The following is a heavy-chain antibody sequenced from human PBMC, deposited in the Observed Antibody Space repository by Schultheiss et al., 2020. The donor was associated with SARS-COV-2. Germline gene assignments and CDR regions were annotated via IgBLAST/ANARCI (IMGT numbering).Heavy chain of an antibody. D-gene: IGHD3-22*01. CDR3: ARTRRTYYYDSSGYHD. CDR2: IDWDDDK. CDR1: GFSLSTSGMC. V-gene: IGHV2-70*01. J-gene: IGHJ4*02. Sequence: QTLSLTCTFSGFSLSTSGMCVSWIRQPPGKALEWLALIDWDDDKYYSTSLKTRLTISKDTSKNQVVLTMTNMDPVDTATYYCARTRRTYYYDSSGYHDWGQGTLVTVSS.